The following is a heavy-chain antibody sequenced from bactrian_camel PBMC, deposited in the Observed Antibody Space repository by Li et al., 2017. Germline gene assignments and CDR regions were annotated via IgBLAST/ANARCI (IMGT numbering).Heavy chain of an antibody. CDR2: ISTSGVKT. CDR3: GRRATFRLGWNHSNQYDY. Sequence: HVQLVESGGGSVQAGGSLRLSCAASGDIHSTNYMGWFRQAPGKEREGVATISTSGVKTYYAGSVEGRFTISRDNARNTVYLQMKSLEPEDTAMYYCGRRATFRLGWNHSNQYDYWGQGTQVTVSS. CDR1: GDIHSTNY. V-gene: IGHV3S54*01. D-gene: IGHD1*01. J-gene: IGHJ4*01.